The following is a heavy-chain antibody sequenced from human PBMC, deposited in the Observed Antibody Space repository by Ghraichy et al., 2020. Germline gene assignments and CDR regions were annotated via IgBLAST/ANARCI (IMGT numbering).Heavy chain of an antibody. CDR2: IYRGST. J-gene: IGHJ4*02. Sequence: SQTLSLTCAVNGESSIDVFWTWIRQPPGKGLEWIGEIYRGSTKYDPSLKSRATISLDTSKNHFSLTLTSVTAADTAVYFCARGMPSAWELLFDWGQGTLVTVSS. CDR1: GESSIDVF. V-gene: IGHV4-34*01. CDR3: ARGMPSAWELLFD. D-gene: IGHD1-26*01.